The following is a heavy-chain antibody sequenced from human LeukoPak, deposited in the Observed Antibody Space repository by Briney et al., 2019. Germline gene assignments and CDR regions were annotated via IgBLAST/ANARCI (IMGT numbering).Heavy chain of an antibody. CDR1: GGSIRSSSYY. V-gene: IGHV4-39*01. CDR2: IYFSGST. Sequence: PSETLSLTCTVSGGSIRSSSYYWAWIRQPPGKGLEWIGSIYFSGSTHYNPSLRSRVTISVDTSKNQFSLKLSSVTAADTAVYYCARNISVVDSYCFDYWGQGTLVTVSS. CDR3: ARNISVVDSYCFDY. D-gene: IGHD2-21*01. J-gene: IGHJ4*02.